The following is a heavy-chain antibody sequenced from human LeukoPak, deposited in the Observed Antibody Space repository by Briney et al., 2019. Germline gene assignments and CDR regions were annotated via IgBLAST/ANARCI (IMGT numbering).Heavy chain of an antibody. J-gene: IGHJ4*01. CDR3: ARDGVLVGSTVLNY. CDR1: GYPFTNFY. CDR2: VNPKSGDT. D-gene: IGHD1-26*01. Sequence: GASVKVSCKPSGYPFTNFYIHWVRQAPGQGLEWMGWVNPKSGDTKYAQKFQDRVSMTRDTSISTAYMEVNRLTSDDSAVYYCARDGVLVGSTVLNYWGQGTLATVAS. V-gene: IGHV1-2*02.